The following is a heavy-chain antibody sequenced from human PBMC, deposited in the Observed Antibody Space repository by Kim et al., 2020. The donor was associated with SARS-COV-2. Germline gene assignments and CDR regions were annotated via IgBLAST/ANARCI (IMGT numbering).Heavy chain of an antibody. J-gene: IGHJ6*02. CDR2: IYPGDSDT. CDR1: GYSFTSYW. V-gene: IGHV5-51*01. D-gene: IGHD4-17*01. CDR3: ARALRWITAGYGMDV. Sequence: GESLKISCKGSGYSFTSYWIGWVRQMPGKGLEWMGIIYPGDSDTRYSPSFQGQVTISADKSISTAYLQWSSLKASDTAMYYCARALRWITAGYGMDVWGQGTTVTVSS.